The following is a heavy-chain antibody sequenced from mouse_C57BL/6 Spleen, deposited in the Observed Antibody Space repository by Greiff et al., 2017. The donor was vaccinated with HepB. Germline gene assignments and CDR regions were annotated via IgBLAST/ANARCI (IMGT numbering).Heavy chain of an antibody. CDR3: ALDYYYGSSSAWFAY. J-gene: IGHJ3*01. CDR2: IDPANGNT. D-gene: IGHD1-1*01. V-gene: IGHV14-3*01. Sequence: VQLQQSVAELVRPGASVKLSCTASGFNIKNTYMHWVKQRPEQGLEWIGRIDPANGNTKYAPKFQGKATITADTSSNTAYLQLSSLTSEDTAIYYCALDYYYGSSSAWFAYWGQGTLVTVSA. CDR1: GFNIKNTY.